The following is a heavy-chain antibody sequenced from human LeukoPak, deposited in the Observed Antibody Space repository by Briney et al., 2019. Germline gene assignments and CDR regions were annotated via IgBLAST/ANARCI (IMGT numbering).Heavy chain of an antibody. CDR2: VSSNGAKT. D-gene: IGHD7-27*01. Sequence: GGSLRLSCAASGFTFSSYAITWVRQAPGKGLEWVSAVSSNGAKTYYADSVKGRFTISRDNYKNMVFLQMNSLRAEDTAVYYCAKDGGLWVSAHWGDSWGRGTLVTVSS. V-gene: IGHV3-23*01. CDR1: GFTFSSYA. CDR3: AKDGGLWVSAHWGDS. J-gene: IGHJ4*02.